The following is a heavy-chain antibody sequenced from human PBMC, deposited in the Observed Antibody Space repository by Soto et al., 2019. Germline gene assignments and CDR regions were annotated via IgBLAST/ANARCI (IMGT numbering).Heavy chain of an antibody. J-gene: IGHJ4*02. D-gene: IGHD1-1*01. Sequence: GGSLRLSCAASGFTFSSYAMHWVRQAPGKGLEWVAVISYDGSNKYYADSVKGRFTISRDNSKNTLYLQMNSLRAEDTAVYYCAKNGFGTGGYFDYWGQGTVVTV. CDR1: GFTFSSYA. V-gene: IGHV3-30-3*02. CDR3: AKNGFGTGGYFDY. CDR2: ISYDGSNK.